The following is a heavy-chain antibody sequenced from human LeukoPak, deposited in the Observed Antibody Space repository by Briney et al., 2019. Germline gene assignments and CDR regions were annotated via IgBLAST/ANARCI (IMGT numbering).Heavy chain of an antibody. D-gene: IGHD5-18*01. CDR1: GGSISSGGYS. CDR2: IYHSGSN. CDR3: ARADGYSYGLEAFDI. J-gene: IGHJ3*02. V-gene: IGHV4-30-2*01. Sequence: SETLSLTCAVSGGSISSGGYSWSWIRQPPGKGLEWIGYIYHSGSNYYNPSLKSRVTISVDRSKNQFSLKLSSVTAADTAVYYCARADGYSYGLEAFDIWGQGTMVTVSS.